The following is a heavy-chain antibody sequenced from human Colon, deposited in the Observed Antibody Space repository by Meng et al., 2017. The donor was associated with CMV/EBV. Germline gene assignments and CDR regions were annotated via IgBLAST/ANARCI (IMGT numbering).Heavy chain of an antibody. Sequence: SCKASGYTFTSYGISWVRQAPGQGLEWMGWISPNTGDTSFAQKFQGRLTMTTDTSTRTAYMELERLRSDDTAVYYCARILSGIFEYWGQGTLVTVSS. CDR2: ISPNTGDT. J-gene: IGHJ4*02. V-gene: IGHV1-18*01. CDR1: GYTFTSYG. D-gene: IGHD3-3*01. CDR3: ARILSGIFEY.